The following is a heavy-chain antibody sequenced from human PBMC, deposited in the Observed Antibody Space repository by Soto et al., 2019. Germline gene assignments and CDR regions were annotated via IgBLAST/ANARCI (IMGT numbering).Heavy chain of an antibody. CDR3: ARAYGGQYNWFDP. J-gene: IGHJ5*02. Sequence: ASGKVSCKASGCTFTSYGISWVRQAPGQGLEWMGWINPYSGSTNYAQKLQGWVTMTTDTSISTAYMELSRLRSDDTAVYYCARAYGGQYNWFDPWGQGTLVTVSS. D-gene: IGHD4-17*01. CDR1: GCTFTSYG. V-gene: IGHV1-18*01. CDR2: INPYSGST.